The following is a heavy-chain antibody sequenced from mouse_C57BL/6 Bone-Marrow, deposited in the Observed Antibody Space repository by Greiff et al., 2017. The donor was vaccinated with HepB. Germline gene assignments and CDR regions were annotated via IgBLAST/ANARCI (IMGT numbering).Heavy chain of an antibody. CDR3: TTLGAYAMDY. V-gene: IGHV14-4*01. J-gene: IGHJ4*01. Sequence: VQLQQSGAELVRPGASVKLSCTASGFNIKDDYMHWVKQRPEQGLEWIGWIDPENGDTEYASKFQGKATITADTASNTAYLQLSSLTSEDTAVYYCTTLGAYAMDYWGQGTSVTGSS. CDR1: GFNIKDDY. CDR2: IDPENGDT.